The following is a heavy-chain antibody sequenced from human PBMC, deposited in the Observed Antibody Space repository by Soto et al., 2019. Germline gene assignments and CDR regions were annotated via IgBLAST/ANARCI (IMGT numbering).Heavy chain of an antibody. CDR1: GFTLGSHR. Sequence: DVQLVESGGGLVQPGGSLRVSCAASGFTLGSHRIHWVRQPPGKGLEWVSRIDTDGGGTSYADSVKGRFTISTDNAKNTVYLQMNGLRAEDTAVYYCATVFDLWGQGTLVTGSS. J-gene: IGHJ5*02. V-gene: IGHV3-74*01. D-gene: IGHD4-17*01. CDR2: IDTDGGGT. CDR3: ATVFDL.